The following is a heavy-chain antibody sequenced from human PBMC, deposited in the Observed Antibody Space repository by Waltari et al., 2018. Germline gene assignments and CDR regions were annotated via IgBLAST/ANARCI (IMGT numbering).Heavy chain of an antibody. V-gene: IGHV3-7*01. CDR3: ARDLVATPP. D-gene: IGHD2-21*02. CDR1: GFTFSRSW. CDR2: IQQNGSEK. J-gene: IGHJ5*02. Sequence: EVQLVESGGDLVQPGGSLRLSCAASGFTFSRSWMTWVRQAPGKGLEWVGNIQQNGSEKWYADSVRGRFTISRDNAMKSLYLQMNSLRVEDTAVYYCARDLVATPPWGQGTLVTVSS.